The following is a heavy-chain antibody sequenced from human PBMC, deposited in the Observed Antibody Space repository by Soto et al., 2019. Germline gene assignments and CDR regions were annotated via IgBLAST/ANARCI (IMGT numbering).Heavy chain of an antibody. Sequence: GGSLRLSCAASGFSFGSYALSWVRQAPGKGLEWVSTISGSDGKTFYADSVKGRFSISRDTSQSTLYLQMDSLRADDTAMYYCARWSYLDYWGQGTRVTVSS. CDR2: ISGSDGKT. V-gene: IGHV3-23*01. CDR3: ARWSYLDY. J-gene: IGHJ4*02. D-gene: IGHD3-3*01. CDR1: GFSFGSYA.